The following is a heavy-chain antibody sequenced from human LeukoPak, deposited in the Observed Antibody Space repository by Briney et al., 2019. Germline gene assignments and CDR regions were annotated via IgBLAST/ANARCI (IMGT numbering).Heavy chain of an antibody. J-gene: IGHJ1*01. D-gene: IGHD2-15*01. CDR1: GDSVSSGY. V-gene: IGHV4-4*09. CDR3: AGRGHRYSRD. Sequence: SETLSLTCTVSGDSVSSGYWNWIRQPPGQGLEWIGYIYDSGITNYSPSLKSRLTMSVDSSNNQFSLTLSSVTAADTAVYYCAGRGHRYSRDWGQGILFTVSS. CDR2: IYDSGIT.